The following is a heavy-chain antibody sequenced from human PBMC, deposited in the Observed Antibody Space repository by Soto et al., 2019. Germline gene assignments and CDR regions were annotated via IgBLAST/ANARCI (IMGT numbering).Heavy chain of an antibody. CDR2: ISYDGSNK. Sequence: QVQLVESGGGVVQPGRSLRLSCAASGFTFSSHGMHWVRQAPGKGLEWVALISYDGSNKNYGDSVKGRFTISRDNPRIAPYLQMNSLRPEATAIYYCARDRGVGTFNAFDLWGQGTMVTVSS. V-gene: IGHV3-30*03. CDR1: GFTFSSHG. J-gene: IGHJ3*01. D-gene: IGHD3-3*01. CDR3: ARDRGVGTFNAFDL.